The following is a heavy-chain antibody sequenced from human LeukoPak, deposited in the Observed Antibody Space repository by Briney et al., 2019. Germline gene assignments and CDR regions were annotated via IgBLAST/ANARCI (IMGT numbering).Heavy chain of an antibody. CDR1: GDSISSGGYY. J-gene: IGHJ5*02. CDR3: ARDPIDYFDKSGHKKWFDP. V-gene: IGHV4-30-2*01. Sequence: PSETLSLTCTVSGDSISSGGYYWSWIRQPPGKGLEWIGYIFHSGSTYYNPSLKSRVTISLDSSKNQFFLKLSSVTAADTAVYYCARDPIDYFDKSGHKKWFDPWGQGTLVTVSS. D-gene: IGHD3-22*01. CDR2: IFHSGST.